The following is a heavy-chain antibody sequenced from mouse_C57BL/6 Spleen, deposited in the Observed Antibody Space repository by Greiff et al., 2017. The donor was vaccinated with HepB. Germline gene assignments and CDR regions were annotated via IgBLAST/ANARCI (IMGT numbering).Heavy chain of an antibody. D-gene: IGHD2-2*01. Sequence: VKLMESGPGLVAPSQSLSITCTVSGFSLTSYGVDWVRQSPGKGLEWLGVIWGVGSTNYNSALKSRLSISKDNSKSQVFLKMNSLQTDDTAMYYCARIYYVYGGYAMDYWGQGTSVTVSS. V-gene: IGHV2-6*01. CDR1: GFSLTSYG. CDR3: ARIYYVYGGYAMDY. J-gene: IGHJ4*01. CDR2: IWGVGST.